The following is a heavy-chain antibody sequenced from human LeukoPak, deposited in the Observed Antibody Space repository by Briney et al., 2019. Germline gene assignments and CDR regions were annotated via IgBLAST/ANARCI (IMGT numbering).Heavy chain of an antibody. CDR1: DDSITMYY. CDR2: VDHTGST. J-gene: IGHJ6*03. CDR3: ARDHFRANMDV. D-gene: IGHD2/OR15-2a*01. V-gene: IGHV4-59*01. Sequence: SETLSLTCSVSDDSITMYYWTWIRQPPGKGLEWIGYVDHTGSTNFNPSLNGRVSISRDTTKNLFSLRLRSVTAADTAVYYCARDHFRANMDVWGKGTAVTVSS.